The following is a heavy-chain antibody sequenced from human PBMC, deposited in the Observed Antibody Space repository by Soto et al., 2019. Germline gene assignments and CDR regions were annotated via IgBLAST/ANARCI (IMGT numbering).Heavy chain of an antibody. CDR3: ARDPVAAPIGDYYYGMDV. V-gene: IGHV3-30-3*01. D-gene: IGHD6-19*01. Sequence: GSLRLSCAASGFTFSSYAMHWVRQAPGKGLEWVAVISYDGSNKYYADSVKGRFTISRDNSKNTLYLQMNSLRAEDTAVYYCARDPVAAPIGDYYYGMDVWGQGTTVTVSS. J-gene: IGHJ6*02. CDR2: ISYDGSNK. CDR1: GFTFSSYA.